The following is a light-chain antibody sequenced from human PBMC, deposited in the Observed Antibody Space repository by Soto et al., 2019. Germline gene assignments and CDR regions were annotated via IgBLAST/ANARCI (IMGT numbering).Light chain of an antibody. CDR2: EAS. J-gene: IGLJ1*01. V-gene: IGLV2-14*01. CDR3: SSYTSSSTPYV. CDR1: SSDVGRYNY. Sequence: QSVLTQPASVSGSPGQSITISCTGTSSDVGRYNYVSWYQQHPGKAPKLMIYEASNRPSGVSNRFSGSKSGNTASLTISGLQAEDEADYYCSSYTSSSTPYVFGTGTKVTVL.